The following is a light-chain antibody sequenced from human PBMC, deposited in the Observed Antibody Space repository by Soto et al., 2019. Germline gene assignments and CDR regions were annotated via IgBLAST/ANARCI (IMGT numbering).Light chain of an antibody. CDR1: SSDVGGYNY. Sequence: ALTQPAPLSGAPGQSVTISFTGTSSDVGGYNYVSWYQQHPGKAPKLMIYDVSNRPSGVSNRFSGSKSGNTASLTISGLQAEDEADYYCSSYTSSSTLLFGTGTKVTVL. J-gene: IGLJ1*01. V-gene: IGLV2-14*01. CDR3: SSYTSSSTLL. CDR2: DVS.